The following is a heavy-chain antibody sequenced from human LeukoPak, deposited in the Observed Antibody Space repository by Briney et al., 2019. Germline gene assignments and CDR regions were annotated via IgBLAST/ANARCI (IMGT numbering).Heavy chain of an antibody. V-gene: IGHV3-7*01. Sequence: GGSLRLSCAASGFTFSSYWMSWVRQAPGKGLEGVATINQDGSEKYFMDSLKGRLIISRDNAKNSLHLQMNSLRAEDTAVYYCVKPYYFSSGSLTWGQGTLVTVSS. CDR2: INQDGSEK. D-gene: IGHD3-10*01. J-gene: IGHJ5*02. CDR1: GFTFSSYW. CDR3: VKPYYFSSGSLT.